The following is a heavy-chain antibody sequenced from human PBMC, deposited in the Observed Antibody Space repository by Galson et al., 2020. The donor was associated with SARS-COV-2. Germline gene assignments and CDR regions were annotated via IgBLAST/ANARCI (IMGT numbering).Heavy chain of an antibody. CDR2: IYYSGST. Sequence: SQTLPLTCPVSGGSISSGDYYWSWIRQPPGKGLEWIGYIYYSGSTYYNPSLKSRVTISVDTSKNQFSLKLSSVTAADTAVYYCASQYSSSWYAEYFQHWGQGTLVTVSS. V-gene: IGHV4-30-4*01. D-gene: IGHD6-13*01. CDR3: ASQYSSSWYAEYFQH. J-gene: IGHJ1*01. CDR1: GGSISSGDYY.